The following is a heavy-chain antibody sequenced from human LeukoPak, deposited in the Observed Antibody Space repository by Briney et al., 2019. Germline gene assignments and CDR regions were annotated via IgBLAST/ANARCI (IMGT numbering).Heavy chain of an antibody. V-gene: IGHV1-2*02. Sequence: ASVKVSCKASGYTFTGYYMHWVRQAPGQGLEWMGWINPNSGGTNYAQKFQGRVTMTRDTSISTAYMELSRLRSDDTAVYYCARGSGYYDFWSGYYLVDYYYYMDVWGKGTTVAVSS. J-gene: IGHJ6*03. CDR3: ARGSGYYDFWSGYYLVDYYYYMDV. CDR2: INPNSGGT. D-gene: IGHD3-3*01. CDR1: GYTFTGYY.